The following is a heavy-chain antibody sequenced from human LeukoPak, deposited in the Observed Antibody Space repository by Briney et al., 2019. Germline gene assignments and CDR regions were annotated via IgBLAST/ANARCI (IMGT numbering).Heavy chain of an antibody. V-gene: IGHV4-59*01. CDR1: GGSISPYF. CDR3: ASMSDYGSGFYYS. D-gene: IGHD3-10*01. CDR2: IYYSGST. Sequence: PSETLSLTCTVSGGSISPYFWSWVRQPPGKGLEWIGHIYYSGSTSYNPSLKSRVTISVDTSKNQFSLKLRSVTAADTAVYYCASMSDYGSGFYYSWGQGTLVTVSS. J-gene: IGHJ4*02.